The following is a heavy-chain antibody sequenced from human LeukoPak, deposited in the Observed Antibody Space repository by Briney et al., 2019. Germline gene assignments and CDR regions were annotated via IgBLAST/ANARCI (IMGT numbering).Heavy chain of an antibody. CDR1: GGSISSSSYY. Sequence: SETPSLTCTVSGGSISSSSYYWDWIRQPPGKGLEWIGNIYYTGSTYYNPSLKSRVTMSLDTSKNQFSLRLTSVTAADTAIYYCARDPGRHDYGNYFDYWGQGNLVTVSS. J-gene: IGHJ4*02. D-gene: IGHD4-17*01. CDR2: IYYTGST. CDR3: ARDPGRHDYGNYFDY. V-gene: IGHV4-39*07.